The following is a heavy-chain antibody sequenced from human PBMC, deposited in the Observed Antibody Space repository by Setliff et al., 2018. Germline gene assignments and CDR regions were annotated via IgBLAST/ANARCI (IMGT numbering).Heavy chain of an antibody. Sequence: SETLSLTCTVSGGSISSSGYYWGWIRQPPGKGLEWIGNIYYSGNTNYNPSLKSRVAMSVDTSKNQFSLKLTSVTAADMAVYYCARVRMVQGYYEFDYWGQGTLVTVSS. J-gene: IGHJ4*01. CDR3: ARVRMVQGYYEFDY. CDR2: IYYSGNT. CDR1: GGSISSSGYY. D-gene: IGHD3-10*01. V-gene: IGHV4-39*07.